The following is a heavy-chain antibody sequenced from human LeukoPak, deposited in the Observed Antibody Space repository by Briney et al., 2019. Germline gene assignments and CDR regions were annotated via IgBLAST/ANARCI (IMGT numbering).Heavy chain of an antibody. CDR3: ARDVEDEGNY. D-gene: IGHD3-10*01. CDR2: IYSGGST. J-gene: IGHJ4*02. CDR1: GFTVSRNY. V-gene: IGHV3-53*01. Sequence: PGGPLRLSCAPSGFTVSRNYMSWVRQAPGKGLEWVSVIYSGGSTYYADSVKGRFTISRDNSKNTLYLQMSSLRTADTAVYYCARDVEDEGNYWGQGTLVTVSS.